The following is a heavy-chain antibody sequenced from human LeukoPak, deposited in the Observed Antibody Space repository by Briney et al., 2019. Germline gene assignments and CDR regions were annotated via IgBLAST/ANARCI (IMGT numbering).Heavy chain of an antibody. Sequence: SETLSLTCTVSGGSISSYYWSWIRQPPGRGLGWIGYISYSENTNYNPSLKSRVTISVNTSKNQFSLKLSSVTAADTAMYYCARDKSGEGTIDYWGQGTLVTVSS. J-gene: IGHJ4*02. CDR2: ISYSENT. CDR1: GGSISSYY. D-gene: IGHD1-26*01. V-gene: IGHV4-59*01. CDR3: ARDKSGEGTIDY.